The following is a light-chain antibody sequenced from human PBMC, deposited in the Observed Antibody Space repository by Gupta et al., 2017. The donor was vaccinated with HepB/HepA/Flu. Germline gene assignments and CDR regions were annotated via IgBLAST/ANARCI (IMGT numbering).Light chain of an antibody. CDR2: QDS. J-gene: IGLJ2*01. CDR1: KLGHKY. V-gene: IGLV3-1*01. Sequence: SYELTQPPSVSVSPGQPASITCSGDKLGHKYASWYQQKPGQSPVVVIYQDSKRPSGIPERFSGSNSGNTATLTISGTQAMDEADYYCQAWDTSTVVFGGGTKLTVL. CDR3: QAWDTSTVV.